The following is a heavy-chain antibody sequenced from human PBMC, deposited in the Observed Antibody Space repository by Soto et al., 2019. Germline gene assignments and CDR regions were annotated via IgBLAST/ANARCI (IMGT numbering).Heavy chain of an antibody. Sequence: QVQVVESGGMVVQPGRSLRLSCAVSGFTFSNYGMHWVRQAPGKGLEWVAVISNDGSNKNYADSVKGRFTISRDNSRNTMYLHLNRPRAEDTAVYYCARDRVQIWLYVGIFDDWGQGTMVTVSS. D-gene: IGHD5-18*01. CDR3: ARDRVQIWLYVGIFDD. CDR2: ISNDGSNK. V-gene: IGHV3-30*03. J-gene: IGHJ4*02. CDR1: GFTFSNYG.